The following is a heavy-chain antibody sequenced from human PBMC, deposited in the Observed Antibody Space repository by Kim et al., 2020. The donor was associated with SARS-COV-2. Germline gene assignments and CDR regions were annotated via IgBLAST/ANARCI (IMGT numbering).Heavy chain of an antibody. CDR1: GFTFSSYW. D-gene: IGHD3-10*01. CDR3: ARDTDYGSGSYPLDY. J-gene: IGHJ4*02. Sequence: GGSLRLSCAASGFTFSSYWMHWVRQAPGKGLVWVSRINSDGSSTSYADSVKGRFTISRDNAKNTLYLQMNRLRAGDTAVYYCARDTDYGSGSYPLDYWGQGTQVTVSS. V-gene: IGHV3-74*01. CDR2: INSDGSST.